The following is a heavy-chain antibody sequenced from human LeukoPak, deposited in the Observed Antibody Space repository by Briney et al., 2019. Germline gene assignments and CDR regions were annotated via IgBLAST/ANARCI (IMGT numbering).Heavy chain of an antibody. CDR2: IYYSGNT. V-gene: IGHV4-59*11. D-gene: IGHD3-22*01. CDR1: GGSISSHY. CDR3: ARDYYDSRGEAVDI. Sequence: KPSETLSLTCTVPGGSISSHYWSWIRQPPGKGLEWIGYIYYSGNTNYNPALKSRLTISVDTSKNQFSLRLTSVTAADTAMYYCARDYYDSRGEAVDIWGQGTMVTVSS. J-gene: IGHJ3*02.